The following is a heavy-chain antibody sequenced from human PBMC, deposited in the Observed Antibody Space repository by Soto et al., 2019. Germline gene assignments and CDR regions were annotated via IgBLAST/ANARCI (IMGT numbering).Heavy chain of an antibody. D-gene: IGHD3-9*01. Sequence: SETRSLTCTVSDGSINKYYWSWIRQPPGKGLEWIGYIYYSGTTSYNPSLKGRVTISIDTSKKQVSLKMASVNAADTAVYYCARENLRWFDPWGQGILVTVSS. CDR2: IYYSGTT. V-gene: IGHV4-59*01. J-gene: IGHJ5*02. CDR1: DGSINKYY. CDR3: ARENLRWFDP.